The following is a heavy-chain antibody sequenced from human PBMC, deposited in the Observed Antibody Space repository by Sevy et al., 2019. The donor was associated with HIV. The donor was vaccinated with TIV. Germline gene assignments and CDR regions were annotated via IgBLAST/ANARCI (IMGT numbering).Heavy chain of an antibody. V-gene: IGHV3-7*03. CDR3: AIAVAAAGSY. D-gene: IGHD6-13*01. Sequence: GGSLRLSCVTSGFTFSDYWMTWVRQPPGKGLEWVANIREDGGQIYYLDSVKGRFTISRDNAKSSVFLQMNSLRVDDTAVYYCAIAVAAAGSYWGQGTLVTVSS. CDR1: GFTFSDYW. J-gene: IGHJ4*02. CDR2: IREDGGQI.